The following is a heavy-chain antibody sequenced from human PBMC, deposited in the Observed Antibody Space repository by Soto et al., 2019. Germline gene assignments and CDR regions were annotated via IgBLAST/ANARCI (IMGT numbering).Heavy chain of an antibody. J-gene: IGHJ6*02. CDR3: ARDLSSSGGDYYYGMDV. CDR1: GFTFSSYA. CDR2: ISYDGSNK. Sequence: ESVGGVVQPGRSLRLSCAASGFTFSSYAMHWVRQAPGKGLEWVAVISYDGSNKYYADSVKGRFTISRDNSKNTLYLQMNSLRAEDTAVYYCARDLSSSGGDYYYGMDVWGQGTTVTVSS. D-gene: IGHD6-19*01. V-gene: IGHV3-30-3*01.